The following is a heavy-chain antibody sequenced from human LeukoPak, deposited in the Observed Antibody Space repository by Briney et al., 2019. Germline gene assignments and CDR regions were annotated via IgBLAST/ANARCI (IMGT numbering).Heavy chain of an antibody. D-gene: IGHD3-3*01. V-gene: IGHV1-69*13. CDR1: GYTFTSYG. CDR2: IIPIFGTA. CDR3: ARDLGSVLRFLEWTYYGMDV. Sequence: ASVKVSCKASGYTFTSYGISWVRQAPGQGLEWMGGIIPIFGTANYAQKFQGRVTITADESTSTAYMELSSLRSEDTAVYYCARDLGSVLRFLEWTYYGMDVWGQGTTVTVSS. J-gene: IGHJ6*02.